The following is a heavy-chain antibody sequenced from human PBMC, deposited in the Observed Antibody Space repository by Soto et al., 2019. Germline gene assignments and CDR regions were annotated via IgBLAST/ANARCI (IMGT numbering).Heavy chain of an antibody. J-gene: IGHJ6*02. CDR1: GGTFSRHA. D-gene: IGHD3-22*01. CDR3: VGGDSSGYYYYGMDV. V-gene: IGHV1-69*01. Sequence: QVQLVQSGAEVRKPGSSVKVSCKASGGTFSRHAISWVRQAPGQGLEWMGGIIPIFGTANYAQKFQGRVTITADESTSTAYMELSSLRSEDTAVYYCVGGDSSGYYYYGMDVWGQGTTVTVSS. CDR2: IIPIFGTA.